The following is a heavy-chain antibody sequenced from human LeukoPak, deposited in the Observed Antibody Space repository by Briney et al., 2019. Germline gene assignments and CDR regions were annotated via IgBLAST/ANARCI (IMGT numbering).Heavy chain of an antibody. D-gene: IGHD1-7*01. V-gene: IGHV3-64D*09. Sequence: GGSLRLSCSASGFTFSSYAMPSVRQAPGQGLEYVSAISSNGGSTYYADSVKGRFTISRDNSKNTLYLQMSSLRAEDTAVYYCVKDPTGTTGFDYWGQGTLVTVSS. J-gene: IGHJ4*02. CDR2: ISSNGGST. CDR1: GFTFSSYA. CDR3: VKDPTGTTGFDY.